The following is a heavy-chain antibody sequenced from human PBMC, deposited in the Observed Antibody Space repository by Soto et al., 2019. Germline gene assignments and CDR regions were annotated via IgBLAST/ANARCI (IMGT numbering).Heavy chain of an antibody. CDR1: GFTFSNYA. CDR3: AGCHGYCGRDNCDTGCWADY. J-gene: IGHJ4*02. CDR2: IGARGGST. V-gene: IGHV3-23*01. D-gene: IGHD2-21*02. Sequence: EVQLLESGGDLVQPGGSLRLSCAASGFTFSNYAMSWVRQAPGKGLEWLSAIGARGGSTYFADSVKGSFTISRDNSKNTLYLQMNSLRAEDTAVYYCAGCHGYCGRDNCDTGCWADYWGQGTLVTVSS.